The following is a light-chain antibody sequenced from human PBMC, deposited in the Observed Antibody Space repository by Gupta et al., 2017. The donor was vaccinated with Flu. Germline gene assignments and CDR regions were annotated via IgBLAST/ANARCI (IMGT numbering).Light chain of an antibody. CDR3: QQSDSTPYT. CDR1: QTISSY. V-gene: IGKV1-39*01. Sequence: DIQMTQSPSSLSASVGDRVTITCRASQTISSYLNWYHQKPGKAPKLLIYAASSLQSGVPSRFSGYGSGTDFTLTISRLQPEDFATYYCQQSDSTPYTFGQGTRLEIK. J-gene: IGKJ5*01. CDR2: AAS.